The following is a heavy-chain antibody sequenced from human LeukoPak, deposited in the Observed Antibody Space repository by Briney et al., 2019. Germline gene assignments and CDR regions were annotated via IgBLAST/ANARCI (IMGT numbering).Heavy chain of an antibody. Sequence: GGSLRLSCAASGFTFSSYGMHWVRQAPGKGLEWVAVISYDGSNKYYADSVKGRFTISRDNSKNTLYLQMNSLRAEDTAVYYCAKEEGYEDYWGQGTLVTVSS. J-gene: IGHJ4*02. D-gene: IGHD1-1*01. V-gene: IGHV3-30*18. CDR3: AKEEGYEDY. CDR2: ISYDGSNK. CDR1: GFTFSSYG.